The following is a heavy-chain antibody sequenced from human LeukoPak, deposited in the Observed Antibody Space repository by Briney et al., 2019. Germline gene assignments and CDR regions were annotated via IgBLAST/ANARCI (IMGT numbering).Heavy chain of an antibody. V-gene: IGHV3-21*01. CDR1: GFTFSSYS. CDR3: ARGGIYDYVWGRKPFDY. CDR2: ISSSSSYI. Sequence: GSLRLSCAASGFTFSSYSMNWVRQAPGKGLEWVSSISSSSSYIYYADSVKGRFTISRDNAKNSLYLQMNSLRAEDTAVYYCARGGIYDYVWGRKPFDYWGQGTLVTVSS. J-gene: IGHJ4*02. D-gene: IGHD3-16*01.